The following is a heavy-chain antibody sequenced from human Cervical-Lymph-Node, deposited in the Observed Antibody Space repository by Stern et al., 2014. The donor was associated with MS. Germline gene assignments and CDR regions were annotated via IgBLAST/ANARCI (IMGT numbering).Heavy chain of an antibody. CDR3: ARMGDRGFDF. CDR2: IVPLFGTP. J-gene: IGHJ4*02. D-gene: IGHD1-26*01. Sequence: VQLVESGAELKKPGSSVKVSCKASGGAFSSYSISWVRQAPGRGLEWMGGIVPLFGTPNYAQKFQGRVTITADESTTSGYMDLSGLTSEDTAMYYCARMGDRGFDFWGQGTLITVAS. CDR1: GGAFSSYS. V-gene: IGHV1-69*01.